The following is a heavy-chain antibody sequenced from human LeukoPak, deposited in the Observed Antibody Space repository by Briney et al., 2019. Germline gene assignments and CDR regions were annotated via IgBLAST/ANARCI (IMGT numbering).Heavy chain of an antibody. V-gene: IGHV5-51*01. Sequence: RTGESLKISCKGSGYSFTSYWIGWVRQMPGKGLEWMGIIYPGDSDTRYSPSFQGQVTISADKSISTAYLQWSSLKASDTAMYYCARRASLPQLDYYYYYMDVWGKGTTVTASS. D-gene: IGHD6-13*01. CDR2: IYPGDSDT. J-gene: IGHJ6*03. CDR1: GYSFTSYW. CDR3: ARRASLPQLDYYYYYMDV.